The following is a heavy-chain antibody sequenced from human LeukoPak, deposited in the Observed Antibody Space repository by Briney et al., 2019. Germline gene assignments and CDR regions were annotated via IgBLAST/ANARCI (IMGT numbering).Heavy chain of an antibody. V-gene: IGHV3-23*01. CDR2: ISGSGGST. CDR3: ATVPRSGYYYFDY. D-gene: IGHD5-12*01. Sequence: GGSLRLSCAASGFTFRSYAMTWVRLAPGKGLEWVSFISGSGGSTYYADSVKGRFTISKDKSRNTLFLQMNSLRAEDTAVYYCATVPRSGYYYFDYWGQGTLVTVSS. CDR1: GFTFRSYA. J-gene: IGHJ4*02.